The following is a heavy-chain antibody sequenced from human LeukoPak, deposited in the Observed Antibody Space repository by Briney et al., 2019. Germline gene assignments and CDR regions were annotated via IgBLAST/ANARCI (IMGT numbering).Heavy chain of an antibody. J-gene: IGHJ6*03. D-gene: IGHD6-19*01. CDR1: GFTFSSYA. Sequence: PGGSLRLSCAASGFTFSSYAMHWVRQAPGKGLEWVAVISYDGSNKKYADSVKGRFTISRDNSKNTLYLQMNSLRAEDTAVYYCARDGSVAGPGAAPSYYYYYMDVWGKGTTVTVSS. CDR2: ISYDGSNK. CDR3: ARDGSVAGPGAAPSYYYYYMDV. V-gene: IGHV3-30*04.